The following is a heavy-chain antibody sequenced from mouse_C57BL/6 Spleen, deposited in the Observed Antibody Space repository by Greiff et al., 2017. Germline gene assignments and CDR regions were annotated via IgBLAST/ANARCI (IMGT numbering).Heavy chain of an antibody. CDR1: GYSFTGYY. J-gene: IGHJ1*03. CDR2: INPSTGGT. V-gene: IGHV1-42*01. Sequence: VQLKESGPELVKPGASVKISCKASGYSFTGYYMNWVKQSPEKSLEWIGEINPSTGGTTSNQKFKAKATLTVDKSSSTAYMQLKSLTSEDSAVYYCARGEDYGNYFDVWGTGTTVTVAS. D-gene: IGHD2-1*01. CDR3: ARGEDYGNYFDV.